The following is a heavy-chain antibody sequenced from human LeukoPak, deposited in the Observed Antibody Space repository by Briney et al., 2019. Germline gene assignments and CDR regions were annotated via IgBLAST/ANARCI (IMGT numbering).Heavy chain of an antibody. J-gene: IGHJ4*02. CDR2: IYTSGST. Sequence: SETLSLTCTVSGGSISSYCWSWIRQPAGKGLEWIGRIYTSGSTNYNPSLKSRVTMSVDTSKNQFSLKLDSVTAADTAVYYCAREVEAAARGLDYWGQGTLVTVSS. CDR3: AREVEAAARGLDY. CDR1: GGSISSYC. D-gene: IGHD6-13*01. V-gene: IGHV4-4*07.